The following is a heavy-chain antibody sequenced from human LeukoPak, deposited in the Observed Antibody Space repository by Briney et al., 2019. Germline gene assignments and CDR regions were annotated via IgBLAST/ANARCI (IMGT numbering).Heavy chain of an antibody. D-gene: IGHD3-10*01. Sequence: SETLSLTCTVSGGSISSSCYYWGWIRQPPGKGLEWIGYIYYSGSTYYNPSLKSRVTISVDTSKNQFSLKLSSVTAADTAVYYCATSTMVRGRVLPGPGYWGQGTLVTVSS. J-gene: IGHJ4*02. V-gene: IGHV4-30-4*08. CDR2: IYYSGST. CDR1: GGSISSSCYY. CDR3: ATSTMVRGRVLPGPGY.